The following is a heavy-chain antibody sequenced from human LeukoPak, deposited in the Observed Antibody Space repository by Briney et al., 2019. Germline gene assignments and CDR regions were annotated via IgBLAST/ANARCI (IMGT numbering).Heavy chain of an antibody. CDR3: ARASNGGYGMDV. CDR1: GRSISSYY. CDR2: IYYSGIT. V-gene: IGHV4-59*01. D-gene: IGHD3-10*01. Sequence: SETLSLTCTVSGRSISSYYWSWIRQPPGKGLECIGYIYYSGITNYNPSLKSRVTISVDTSKNQFSLKLSSVTAADTAVYYCARASNGGYGMDVWGQGTTVTVSS. J-gene: IGHJ6*02.